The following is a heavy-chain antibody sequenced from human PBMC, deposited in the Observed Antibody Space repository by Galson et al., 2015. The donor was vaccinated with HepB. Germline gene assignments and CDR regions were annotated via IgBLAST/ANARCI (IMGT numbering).Heavy chain of an antibody. CDR3: AREGGYSYGYPLEY. CDR2: IYSGGST. J-gene: IGHJ4*02. Sequence: SLRLSCAASGFTVSSNYMTWVRQAPGKGLEWVSLIYSGGSTYYADSVKGRFTISRDNSKNTLYLQMNSLRAEDTAVYYCAREGGYSYGYPLEYWGQGTLVTVSS. CDR1: GFTVSSNY. V-gene: IGHV3-53*01. D-gene: IGHD5-18*01.